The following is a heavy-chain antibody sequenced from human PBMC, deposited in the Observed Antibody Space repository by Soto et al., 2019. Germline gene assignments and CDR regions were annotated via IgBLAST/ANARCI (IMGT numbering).Heavy chain of an antibody. CDR1: GGSFSGYY. Sequence: SETLSLTCAVYGGSFSGYYWSWIRQPPGKGLEWIGEINHSGSTNYNPSLKSRVTISVDTSKNQFSLKLSSVTAADTAVYYCARKFPSYYDFWSGYVGSPRYLDIWGQGTMVTVSS. J-gene: IGHJ3*02. D-gene: IGHD3-3*01. CDR3: ARKFPSYYDFWSGYVGSPRYLDI. V-gene: IGHV4-34*01. CDR2: INHSGST.